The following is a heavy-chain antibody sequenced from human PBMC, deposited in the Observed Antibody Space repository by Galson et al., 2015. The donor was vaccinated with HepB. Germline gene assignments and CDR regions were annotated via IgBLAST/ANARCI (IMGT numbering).Heavy chain of an antibody. CDR1: GFTFSSYA. V-gene: IGHV3-30-3*01. CDR3: ARRVVGATTGGAFDI. J-gene: IGHJ3*02. CDR2: ISYDGSNK. Sequence: SLRLSCAASGFTFSSYAMHWVRQAPGKGLEWVAVISYDGSNKYYADSVKGRFTISRDNSKNTLYLQMNSLRAEDTAVYYCARRVVGATTGGAFDIWGQGTMVTVSS. D-gene: IGHD1-26*01.